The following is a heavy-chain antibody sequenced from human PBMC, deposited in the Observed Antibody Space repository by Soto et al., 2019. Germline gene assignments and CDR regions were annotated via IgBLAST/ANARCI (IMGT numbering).Heavy chain of an antibody. CDR3: ARTGGFDP. Sequence: EIQLLDSGGGLVQPGGSLRLSCAASGFTFTNYAMSWVRQAPGKGLEWVSSISGSGGSTYYADSVKGRFTISRDNSKNTLYLQMNSLRVEDTALYYCARTGGFDPWGQGTLVTVSS. V-gene: IGHV3-23*01. CDR1: GFTFTNYA. D-gene: IGHD1-1*01. J-gene: IGHJ5*02. CDR2: ISGSGGST.